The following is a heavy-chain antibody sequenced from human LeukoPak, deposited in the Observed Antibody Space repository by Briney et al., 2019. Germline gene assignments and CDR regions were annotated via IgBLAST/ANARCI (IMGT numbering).Heavy chain of an antibody. D-gene: IGHD3-16*01. J-gene: IGHJ4*02. V-gene: IGHV1-2*02. CDR3: ARDLSKPHRFPWGY. Sequence: ASVKVSCKASGYTFTGYYMHWVRQSPGQGLEWMGWINPNSGGTNYAQKFQGRVTMTRDTSISTAYMELSRLRSDDTAVYYCARDLSKPHRFPWGYWGQGTLVTVSS. CDR2: INPNSGGT. CDR1: GYTFTGYY.